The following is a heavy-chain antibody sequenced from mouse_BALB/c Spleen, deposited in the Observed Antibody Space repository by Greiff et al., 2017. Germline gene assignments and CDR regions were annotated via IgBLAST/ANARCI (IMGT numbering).Heavy chain of an antibody. CDR3: ARSDGSSPAWFAY. Sequence: VQLQQPGAELVKPGASVKLSCKASGYTFTSYWMHWVKQRPGQGLEWIGEIDPSDSYTNYNQKFKGKATLTVDKSSSTAYMQLSSLTSEDSAVYYCARSDGSSPAWFAYWGQGTRVTVSA. V-gene: IGHV1-69*02. J-gene: IGHJ3*01. D-gene: IGHD1-1*01. CDR1: GYTFTSYW. CDR2: IDPSDSYT.